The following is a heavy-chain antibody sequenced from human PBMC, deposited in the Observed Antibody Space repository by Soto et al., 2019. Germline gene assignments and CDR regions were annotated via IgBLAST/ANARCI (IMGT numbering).Heavy chain of an antibody. J-gene: IGHJ6*02. CDR2: IDPSDSST. D-gene: IGHD2-2*01. V-gene: IGHV5-10-1*01. CDR3: ATARYCSGPSCYVPVYDYDMDV. Sequence: PGESLKISCKGSGYSFNSYWINWVRQLPGKGLEWMGIIDPSDSSTNYSPSFHGHVSISVDKSISTAYLQWSSLVASDTAMYFCATARYCSGPSCYVPVYDYDMDVWGQGATVTVSS. CDR1: GYSFNSYW.